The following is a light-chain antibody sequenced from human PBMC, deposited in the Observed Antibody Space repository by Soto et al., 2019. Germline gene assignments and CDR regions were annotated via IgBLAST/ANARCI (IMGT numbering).Light chain of an antibody. V-gene: IGKV3-20*01. Sequence: IVLTQSPGTLSLAPGERAPLSCRASQTVSTNYLAWYHQKPGQAPRLVIYDASSRATGIPERFSGSGSRTDFTLTISRLEPEDFAVYYCQQYGGSPHTFGQGTKLEIK. J-gene: IGKJ2*01. CDR2: DAS. CDR3: QQYGGSPHT. CDR1: QTVSTNY.